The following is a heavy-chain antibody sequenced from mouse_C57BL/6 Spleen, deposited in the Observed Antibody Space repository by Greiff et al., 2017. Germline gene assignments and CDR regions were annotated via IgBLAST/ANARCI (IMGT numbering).Heavy chain of an antibody. D-gene: IGHD3-2*02. CDR3: ARRYSSGYTWFAY. Sequence: EVHLVESGGDLVKPGGSLKLSCAASGFTFSSYGMSWVRQTPDKRLEWVATISSGGSYTYYPDSVKGRFTISRDNAKNTLYLQMSSLKSEDTAMYYCARRYSSGYTWFAYWGQGTLVTVSA. CDR2: ISSGGSYT. J-gene: IGHJ3*01. V-gene: IGHV5-6*01. CDR1: GFTFSSYG.